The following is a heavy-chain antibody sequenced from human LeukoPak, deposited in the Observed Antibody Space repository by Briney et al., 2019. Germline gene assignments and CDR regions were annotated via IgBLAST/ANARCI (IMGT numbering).Heavy chain of an antibody. CDR3: ATHITMIGVF. Sequence: ASVKVCCKASGYTFTSCGISWVRPAPGQGLEWMGWISAYNGNTNYAQKLQGRVTMTTDSSTSTAYMELRSLRSDDTAVYYCATHITMIGVFWGQGTMVTVSS. CDR1: GYTFTSCG. CDR2: ISAYNGNT. J-gene: IGHJ3*01. D-gene: IGHD3-22*01. V-gene: IGHV1-18*01.